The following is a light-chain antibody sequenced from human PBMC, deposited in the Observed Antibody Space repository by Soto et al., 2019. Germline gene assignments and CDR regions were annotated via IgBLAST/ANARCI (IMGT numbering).Light chain of an antibody. CDR1: QSISSW. CDR2: DAS. CDR3: QQYNSYSWT. J-gene: IGKJ1*01. V-gene: IGKV1-5*01. Sequence: DIQMTQSPSTLSASVGDRVTITCRASQSISSWLAWYQQKPGKAPKLLIYDASSLDSGVPSRFSGSGSGTEFTLTISSLQPDDFATYYCQQYNSYSWTFDQGTKVEIK.